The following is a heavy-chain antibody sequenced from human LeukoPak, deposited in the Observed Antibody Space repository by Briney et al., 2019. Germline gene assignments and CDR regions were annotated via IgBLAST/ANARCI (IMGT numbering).Heavy chain of an antibody. V-gene: IGHV3-43*02. J-gene: IGHJ4*02. CDR1: GFTFDDYA. CDR2: ISGDGGST. D-gene: IGHD3-10*01. Sequence: GGSLRLSCAASGFTFDDYAMHWVRQAPGKGLEWVSLISGDGGSTYYADSVKGRFTISRGNSKNSLYLQMNSLRTEDTALYYCAKDSQSTDMVRGPMGGYWGQGTLVTVSS. CDR3: AKDSQSTDMVRGPMGGY.